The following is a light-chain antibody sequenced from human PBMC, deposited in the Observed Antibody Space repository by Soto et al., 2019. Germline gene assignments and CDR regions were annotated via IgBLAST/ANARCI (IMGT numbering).Light chain of an antibody. CDR3: SSYTSSSPV. Sequence: QSALTQPASVSGSLGQSITISCTGTSSDVGGYNYVSWYQQHPGKAPKLMIYDVSNRPSGVSNRLSGSKSGNTASLTISGLQAEDEADYYCSSYTSSSPVFGGGTKLTVL. CDR1: SSDVGGYNY. V-gene: IGLV2-14*01. CDR2: DVS. J-gene: IGLJ2*01.